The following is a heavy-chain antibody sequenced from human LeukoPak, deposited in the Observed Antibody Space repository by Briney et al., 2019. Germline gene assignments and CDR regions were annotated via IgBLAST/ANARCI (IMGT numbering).Heavy chain of an antibody. CDR2: IYTSGST. D-gene: IGHD5-24*01. V-gene: IGHV4-61*02. J-gene: IGHJ4*02. CDR1: GGSISSGSYY. CDR3: ASARDGYNWSY. Sequence: SETLSLTCTVSGGSISSGSYYWSWIRQPAGKGLEWIGRIYTSGSTNYNTSLKSRVTISVDTSKNQFSLKLSSVTAADTAVYYCASARDGYNWSYWGQGTLVTVSS.